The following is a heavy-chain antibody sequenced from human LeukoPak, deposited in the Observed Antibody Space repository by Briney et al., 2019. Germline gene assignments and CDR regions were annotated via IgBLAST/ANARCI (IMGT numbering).Heavy chain of an antibody. CDR1: GFTFSSYE. V-gene: IGHV3-48*03. J-gene: IGHJ3*02. CDR2: ISSSGTIV. Sequence: GGSLRLSCAASGFTFSSYEMNWVRQAPGKGQEWVSYISSSGTIVYYADSVRGRFTISRDNAKNSLYLQMNSLRVDDTAIYYCARVGSSGWYQHDAFDIWGQGTMVTVSS. D-gene: IGHD6-19*01. CDR3: ARVGSSGWYQHDAFDI.